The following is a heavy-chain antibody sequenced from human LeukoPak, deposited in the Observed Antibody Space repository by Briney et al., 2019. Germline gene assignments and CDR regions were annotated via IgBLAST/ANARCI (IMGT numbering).Heavy chain of an antibody. CDR2: ISWNSGSI. V-gene: IGHV3-9*01. CDR3: AKGYSSSWYYFDY. CDR1: GFTFDDYA. D-gene: IGHD6-13*01. J-gene: IGHJ4*02. Sequence: GGSLRLSCAASGFTFDDYAMHWVRQAPGKGLEWVSGISWNSGSIGYADSVKGRFTISRDNAKNSLYLQMNSLRAEDTALYYCAKGYSSSWYYFDYWGQGTLVTVSS.